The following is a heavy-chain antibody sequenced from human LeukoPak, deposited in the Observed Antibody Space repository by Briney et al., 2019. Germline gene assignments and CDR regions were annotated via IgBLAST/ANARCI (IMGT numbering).Heavy chain of an antibody. CDR3: ARDRSGILGYYYNGMDV. J-gene: IGHJ6*02. D-gene: IGHD3-10*01. Sequence: GASVKVSCKASGYTFTSYGISWVRQAPGQGLEWMGWISAYNGNTNYAQKLQGRVTMTTDTSTSTAYMELRSLRSDDTAVYYCARDRSGILGYYYNGMDVWGQGTTVTVSS. CDR1: GYTFTSYG. V-gene: IGHV1-18*01. CDR2: ISAYNGNT.